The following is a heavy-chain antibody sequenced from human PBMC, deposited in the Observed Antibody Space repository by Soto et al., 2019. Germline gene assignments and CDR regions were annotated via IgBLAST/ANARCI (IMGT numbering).Heavy chain of an antibody. CDR3: AREDDTTGSYSWFDP. V-gene: IGHV1-69*01. CDR1: GGSFSSTT. J-gene: IGHJ5*01. D-gene: IGHD3-22*01. CDR2: IVPLFGSS. Sequence: QVQLVQSGPEVKKPGSSVKVSCKASGGSFSSTTINWVRQAPGQGLEWMGGIVPLFGSSTYAQKFQGRVTITADASTSTFYMELTNLRSEDTALYYCAREDDTTGSYSWFDPWGQGTLVTVSS.